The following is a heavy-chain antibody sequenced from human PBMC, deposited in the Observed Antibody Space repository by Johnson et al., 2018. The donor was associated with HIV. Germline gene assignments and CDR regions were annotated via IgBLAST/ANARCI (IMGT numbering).Heavy chain of an antibody. V-gene: IGHV3-30-3*01. CDR1: GFTFSNYA. CDR2: ISYDGSKE. D-gene: IGHD3-10*01. J-gene: IGHJ3*02. CDR3: ARDRFGSGRPNAFDM. Sequence: QVQLVESGGGVVQPGRSLRLSCAASGFTFSNYAMHWVRQAPGRGLEWVAVISYDGSKENYADSVKGRFTISRDNSKNTVYLQMNTLRPEDTAVYYCARDRFGSGRPNAFDMWGQGTMVTVSS.